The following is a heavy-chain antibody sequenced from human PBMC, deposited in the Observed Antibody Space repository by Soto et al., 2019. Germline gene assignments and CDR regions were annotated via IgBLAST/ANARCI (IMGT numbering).Heavy chain of an antibody. D-gene: IGHD6-6*01. V-gene: IGHV3-7*01. Sequence: PGGSLRLACAASGFTFSGHRMTWVRQAPGKGLEWVANIDRDGSGKYYVDSVRGRFTISRDNAENSLYLQMSSLRAEDTAVYYGARITVAQNEYLDDWGQRARDTVSS. CDR3: ARITVAQNEYLDD. CDR2: IDRDGSGK. CDR1: GFTFSGHR. J-gene: IGHJ4*02.